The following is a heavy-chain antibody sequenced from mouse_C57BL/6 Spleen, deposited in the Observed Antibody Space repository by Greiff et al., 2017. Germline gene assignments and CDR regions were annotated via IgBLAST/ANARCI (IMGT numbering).Heavy chain of an antibody. CDR2: INPSSGYT. CDR3: ARSEDTTVPY. D-gene: IGHD1-1*01. J-gene: IGHJ2*01. CDR1: GYTFTSYT. V-gene: IGHV1-4*01. Sequence: VQLQQSGAELARPGASVKMSCKASGYTFTSYTMHWVKQRPGQGLEWIGYINPSSGYTKYNQKFKDKATLTADKSSSTAYMQLSSLTSEDSAVYYCARSEDTTVPYWGQGTTLTVSS.